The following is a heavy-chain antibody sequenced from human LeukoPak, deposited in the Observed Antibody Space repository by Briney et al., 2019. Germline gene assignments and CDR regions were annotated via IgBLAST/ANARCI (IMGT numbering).Heavy chain of an antibody. CDR1: GGSFSGYY. V-gene: IGHV4-34*01. D-gene: IGHD3-22*01. Sequence: SETLSLTCAVYGGSFSGYYWSWIRQPPGKGLEWIGEINHSGSTNYNPSLKRRVTIAVDTSKNQFSLKLRSVTAADTAVYYCARGEFTYYYDSSGPAGYWGQGTLVTVSS. J-gene: IGHJ4*02. CDR2: INHSGST. CDR3: ARGEFTYYYDSSGPAGY.